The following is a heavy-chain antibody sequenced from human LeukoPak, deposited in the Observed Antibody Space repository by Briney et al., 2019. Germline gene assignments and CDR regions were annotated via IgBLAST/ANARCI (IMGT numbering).Heavy chain of an antibody. CDR3: ARDTLGEGEDANYAVYYFDY. J-gene: IGHJ4*02. V-gene: IGHV3-7*01. D-gene: IGHD4/OR15-4a*01. Sequence: QTGGSLRLSCAASDFTFSNYAMHWVRQAPGKGLEWVANIKQDGNEKYYADSVKGRFTISRDNGKNSLDLQMNSLRADDTAVYYCARDTLGEGEDANYAVYYFDYWGQGTVVTVSS. CDR2: IKQDGNEK. CDR1: DFTFSNYA.